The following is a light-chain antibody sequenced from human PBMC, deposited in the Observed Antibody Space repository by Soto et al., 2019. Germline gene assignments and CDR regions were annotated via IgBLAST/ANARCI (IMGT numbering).Light chain of an antibody. J-gene: IGKJ4*01. CDR3: QQLYSHPLT. V-gene: IGKV1-39*01. Sequence: DIQMTQSPSSLSASVGDRVTITCRASQTISSHLNWYQQKPGIAPKLLIYSASSLQSGVPSRFSGSGYGTDFSLTISNLQPEDFATYYCQQLYSHPLTFGGGTKVDIK. CDR2: SAS. CDR1: QTISSH.